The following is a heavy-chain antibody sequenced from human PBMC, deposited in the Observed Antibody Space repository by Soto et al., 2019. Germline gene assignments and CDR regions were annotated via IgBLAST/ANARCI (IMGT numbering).Heavy chain of an antibody. D-gene: IGHD2-15*01. J-gene: IGHJ4*02. CDR3: ARFCRYHKHRGYYYY. CDR2: IYYSGST. Sequence: SETLSLTCTVSGGSVSSGSYYWSWIRQPPRKGLEWIGYIYYSGSTYYNPSLKSRVTISVDTSKNQFSLKLSSVTAADTAVYYCARFCRYHKHRGYYYYCSQGTLVPVSA. V-gene: IGHV4-61*01. CDR1: GGSVSSGSYY.